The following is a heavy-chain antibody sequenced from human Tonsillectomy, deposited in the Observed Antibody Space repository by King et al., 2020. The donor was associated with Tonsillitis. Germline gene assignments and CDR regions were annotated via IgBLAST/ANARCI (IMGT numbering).Heavy chain of an antibody. CDR2: ISFDGSHT. J-gene: IGHJ5*02. Sequence: HVQLVESGGGVVQPGRSLRLSCAASGFTFSTYAMHWVRQAPGKGLQWVAVISFDGSHTYYAHSVKGRFTISRDDSKNTLYLQMNSLRAEDTAVYYCARDALPDFLRNWFDPWGQGTLVTVSS. V-gene: IGHV3-30*04. CDR1: GFTFSTYA. D-gene: IGHD2-2*01. CDR3: ARDALPDFLRNWFDP.